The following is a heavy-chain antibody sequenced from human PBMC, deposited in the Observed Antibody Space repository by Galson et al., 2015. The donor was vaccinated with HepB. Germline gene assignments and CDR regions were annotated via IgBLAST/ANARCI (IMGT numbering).Heavy chain of an antibody. CDR1: GFTFSSYE. Sequence: SLRLSCAASGFTFSSYEMNWVRQAPGKGLEWVSYISSSGSTIYYADSVKGRFTISRDNAKNSLYLQMNSLRAEDTAVYYCARVGRWLQAVDYWGQGTLVTVSS. CDR3: ARVGRWLQAVDY. CDR2: ISSSGSTI. V-gene: IGHV3-48*03. D-gene: IGHD5-24*01. J-gene: IGHJ4*02.